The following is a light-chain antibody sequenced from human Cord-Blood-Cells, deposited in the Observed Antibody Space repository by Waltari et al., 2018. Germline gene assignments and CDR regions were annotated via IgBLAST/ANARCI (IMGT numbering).Light chain of an antibody. J-gene: IGKJ2*01. Sequence: AIQITQSPSSLSASVGARVPITCRASQGIRNDLGWYQQKPGKAPKLLMYAASSLQSGVPSRFSGSGSGTDFTLTISSLQPEDFATYYCLQDYNYPYTFGQGTKLEIK. CDR3: LQDYNYPYT. CDR1: QGIRND. CDR2: AAS. V-gene: IGKV1-6*01.